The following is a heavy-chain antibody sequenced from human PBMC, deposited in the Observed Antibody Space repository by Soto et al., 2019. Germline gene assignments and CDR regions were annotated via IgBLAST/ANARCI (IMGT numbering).Heavy chain of an antibody. Sequence: SETLSLTCTVSGGSISSYYWSWIRQPPGKGLEWIGYIYYSGSTNYNPSLKSRVTISVDTSKNQFSLKLSSVTAADTALYYCARQDSGSSLYYFDYWGQGTLVTVSS. V-gene: IGHV4-59*08. CDR1: GGSISSYY. CDR2: IYYSGST. D-gene: IGHD1-26*01. J-gene: IGHJ4*02. CDR3: ARQDSGSSLYYFDY.